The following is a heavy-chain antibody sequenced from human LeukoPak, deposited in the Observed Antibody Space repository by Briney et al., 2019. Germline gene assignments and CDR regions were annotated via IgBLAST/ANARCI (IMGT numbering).Heavy chain of an antibody. CDR1: GGSISSYY. Sequence: SETLSLTCTVSGGSISSYYWSWIRQPPGKGLEWIGYIYYSGSTNYNPSLKSRVTISVDTSKNQFPLKLSSVTAADTAVYYCARGPQQWLVGYYYGMDVWGQGTTVTVSS. V-gene: IGHV4-59*01. D-gene: IGHD6-19*01. J-gene: IGHJ6*02. CDR3: ARGPQQWLVGYYYGMDV. CDR2: IYYSGST.